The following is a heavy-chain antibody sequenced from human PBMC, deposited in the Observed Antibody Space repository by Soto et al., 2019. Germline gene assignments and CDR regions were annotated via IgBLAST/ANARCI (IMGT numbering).Heavy chain of an antibody. CDR3: GAGELLRDPFDY. J-gene: IGHJ4*02. CDR1: GFTFSNYA. D-gene: IGHD1-26*01. CDR2: ISYDGSNK. V-gene: IGHV3-30-3*01. Sequence: QVQLVESGGGVVQPGRSLRLSCAASGFTFSNYAMHWVRQAPGKGLEWVAVISYDGSNKYYADSVKGRFTISRDNSKNTLYLQMHSLRTEDTAVYYCGAGELLRDPFDYWGQGTLVTVSS.